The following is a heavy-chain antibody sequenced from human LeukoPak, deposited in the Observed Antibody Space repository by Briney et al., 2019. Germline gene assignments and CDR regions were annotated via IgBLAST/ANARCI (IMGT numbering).Heavy chain of an antibody. V-gene: IGHV3-20*04. CDR2: INWSGGST. J-gene: IGHJ4*02. CDR1: GFAIDEHG. D-gene: IGHD2-2*01. CDR3: ARAPITSPFYFDY. Sequence: GGSQRLSCTASGFAIDEHGMSWVRQVPGKGLEWVSGINWSGGSTGYADPLRGRFTISRDNAKNSLYLQMYSLRAEDTALYYCARAPITSPFYFDYWGQGTLVTVSS.